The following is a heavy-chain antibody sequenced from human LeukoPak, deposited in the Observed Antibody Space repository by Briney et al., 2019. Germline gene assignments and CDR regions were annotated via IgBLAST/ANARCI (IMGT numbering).Heavy chain of an antibody. CDR2: INHSGST. Sequence: PSETLSLTCAVYGGSFSGYYWSWIRQPPGKGLEWIGEINHSGSTNYNPSLKSRVTISVDTSKNQFSLKLSSVTAADTAVYYCARGGWSGSYCRRVGGTFDYWGQGALVTVSS. V-gene: IGHV4-34*01. CDR3: ARGGWSGSYCRRVGGTFDY. J-gene: IGHJ4*02. CDR1: GGSFSGYY. D-gene: IGHD1-26*01.